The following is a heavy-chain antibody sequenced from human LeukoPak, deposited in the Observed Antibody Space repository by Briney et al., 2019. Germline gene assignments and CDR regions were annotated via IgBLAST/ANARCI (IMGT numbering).Heavy chain of an antibody. CDR3: ARSQWLVRGYYFDY. CDR1: GFTFSSDW. CDR2: ISSSGSTA. Sequence: PGGSLRLSCAVSGFTFSSDWMNWVRQAPGKGLEWVSYISSSGSTAYYAASVKGRFTISRDNAKNSLYLQMNSLRAEDTAVYYCARSQWLVRGYYFDYWGQGTVVTVSS. D-gene: IGHD6-19*01. V-gene: IGHV3-48*03. J-gene: IGHJ4*02.